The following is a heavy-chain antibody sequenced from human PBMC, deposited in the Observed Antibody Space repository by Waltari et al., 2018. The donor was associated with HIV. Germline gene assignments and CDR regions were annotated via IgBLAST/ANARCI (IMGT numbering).Heavy chain of an antibody. J-gene: IGHJ4*02. CDR3: ARSPSGYGDYFDY. V-gene: IGHV4-39*01. Sequence: QLQLQESGPGLVKPSETLSLTCTVSGGSISRSRYYWGWIRQPPGKGLEWIGSIYYSGSTYYNPSLKSRVTISVDTSKNQFSLRLSSVTAADTSVYYCARSPSGYGDYFDYWGQGTLVTVSS. CDR1: GGSISRSRYY. D-gene: IGHD6-25*01. CDR2: IYYSGST.